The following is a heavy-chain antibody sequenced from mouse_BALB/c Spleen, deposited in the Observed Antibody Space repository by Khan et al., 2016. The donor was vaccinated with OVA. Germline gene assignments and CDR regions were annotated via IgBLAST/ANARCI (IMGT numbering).Heavy chain of an antibody. CDR1: GYTFTSHT. J-gene: IGHJ4*01. D-gene: IGHD2-14*01. CDR3: ARRTTEYALDY. Sequence: QVQLKQSGAELARPGASVEMSCKASGYTFTSHTMHWIKQRPGQGLEWIGYINPRSGYNQKLNDKATLTADISSSTAYMQLSSLTSEDSAVYYCARRTTEYALDYWGQGTSVTVSS. CDR2: INPRSG. V-gene: IGHV1-4*01.